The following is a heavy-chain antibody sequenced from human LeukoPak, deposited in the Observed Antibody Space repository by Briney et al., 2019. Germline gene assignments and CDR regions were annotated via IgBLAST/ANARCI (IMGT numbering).Heavy chain of an antibody. V-gene: IGHV3-20*04. Sequence: GGSLRLSCEVSGFTFDDHAINWVRQAPGKGLEWVANINWNGGSTGYGDSVKGRFTISRDDTKNSVFLQMHSLRGDDTALYYCARDMLLEDAFDIWGQGTMVIVSS. J-gene: IGHJ3*02. CDR3: ARDMLLEDAFDI. CDR1: GFTFDDHA. CDR2: INWNGGST. D-gene: IGHD3-10*02.